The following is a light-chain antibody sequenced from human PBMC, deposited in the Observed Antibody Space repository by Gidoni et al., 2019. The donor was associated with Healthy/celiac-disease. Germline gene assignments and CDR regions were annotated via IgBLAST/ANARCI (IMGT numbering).Light chain of an antibody. V-gene: IGKV1-5*03. CDR3: QQYNSYTPYT. J-gene: IGKJ2*01. CDR1: QSISSW. CDR2: KAS. Sequence: DIQMTQFPFTLSASVGDRVPITCRASQSISSWLAWYHQKPGKAPKLLIYKASSLESGVPSRVSGSGSGTEFTLTISSLQPDDFSTYYCQQYNSYTPYTFGQGTKLEIK.